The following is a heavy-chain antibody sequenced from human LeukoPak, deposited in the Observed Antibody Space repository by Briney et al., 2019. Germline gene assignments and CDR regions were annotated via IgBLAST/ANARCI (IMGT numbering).Heavy chain of an antibody. CDR3: ARLEADCSSTSCHQDGMDV. Sequence: GESLKISCKGSGYSFTSYWIGWVRQMPGKGLEWMGIIYPGDSDTRYSPSFQGQVTISADKSISTAYLQWSSLKASDTAMYYCARLEADCSSTSCHQDGMDVWGQGTTVTVSS. CDR1: GYSFTSYW. D-gene: IGHD2-2*01. J-gene: IGHJ6*02. CDR2: IYPGDSDT. V-gene: IGHV5-51*01.